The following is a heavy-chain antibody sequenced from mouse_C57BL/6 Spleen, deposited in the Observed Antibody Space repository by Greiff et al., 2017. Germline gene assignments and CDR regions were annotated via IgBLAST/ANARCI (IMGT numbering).Heavy chain of an antibody. CDR2: IYPRAGST. CDR1: GYTFTRSD. Sequence: QVQLQQSGPELVKPGASVKLSCKASGYTFTRSDINWVNQRPGQGLEWIGWIYPRAGSTKYNEKFTGKATLTVVTSSSTADMELHSLTSEDSAVYFCARRIYYGSSYFDYWGQGTTLTVSS. CDR3: ARRIYYGSSYFDY. D-gene: IGHD1-1*01. V-gene: IGHV1-85*01. J-gene: IGHJ2*01.